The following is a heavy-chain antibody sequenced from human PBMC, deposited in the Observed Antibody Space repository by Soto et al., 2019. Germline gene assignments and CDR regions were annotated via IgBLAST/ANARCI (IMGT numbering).Heavy chain of an antibody. CDR3: ARDRLSRWYDYYYGMDV. Sequence: GGSLRLSCAASGFTFSSYAMHWVRQAPGKGLEWVAAISYDGSNKYYADSVKGRFTISRNNSKSTLYLQMNSLRAEDTAVYYCARDRLSRWYDYYYGMDVWGQGTTVTVS. J-gene: IGHJ6*02. D-gene: IGHD6-13*01. CDR1: GFTFSSYA. CDR2: ISYDGSNK. V-gene: IGHV3-30-3*01.